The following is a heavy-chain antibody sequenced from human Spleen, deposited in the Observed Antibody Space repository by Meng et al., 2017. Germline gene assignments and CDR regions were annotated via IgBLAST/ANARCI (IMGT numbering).Heavy chain of an antibody. D-gene: IGHD3-16*02. CDR3: ARDRHDYVWGSYRYTAYFDY. Sequence: GESLKISCTASGFTFSSYWMHWVRQAPGKGPVWVSRINTDGSSTDYADSVKGRFTISRDNSKNTLYLQMNSLRAEDTAVYYCARDRHDYVWGSYRYTAYFDYWGQGTLVTVSS. V-gene: IGHV3-74*01. CDR1: GFTFSSYW. J-gene: IGHJ4*02. CDR2: INTDGSST.